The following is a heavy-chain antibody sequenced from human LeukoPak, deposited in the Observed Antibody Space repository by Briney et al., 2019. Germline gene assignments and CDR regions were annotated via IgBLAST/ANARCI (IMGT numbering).Heavy chain of an antibody. CDR2: IYPGDSDT. V-gene: IGHV5-51*01. CDR1: GSRFTSYW. CDR3: ARRGWYRDAFDI. D-gene: IGHD6-19*01. J-gene: IGHJ3*02. Sequence: GASLKISYKGSGSRFTSYWIGGGRRRPGKGLEWRGIIYPGDSDTRYSPSFQGQVTISADKSISTAYLQWSSVKASDTAMYYCARRGWYRDAFDIWGQGTMVTVSS.